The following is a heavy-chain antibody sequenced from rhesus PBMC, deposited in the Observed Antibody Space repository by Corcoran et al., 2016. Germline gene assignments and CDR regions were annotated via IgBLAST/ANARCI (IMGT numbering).Heavy chain of an antibody. Sequence: DVQLVESGGGLVKPGGSLRLSCVASGFTFSSYEMHWVRQAPGKGLEWVSVISKSGGTIYYADSVKGRFTISRDNAKNSLFLQMNSLRAEDTAVYYCTSGYSGSWNSLPWGQGVLVTVSS. D-gene: IGHD6-25*01. J-gene: IGHJ4*01. CDR3: TSGYSGSWNSLP. V-gene: IGHV3-100*02. CDR1: GFTFSSYE. CDR2: ISKSGGTI.